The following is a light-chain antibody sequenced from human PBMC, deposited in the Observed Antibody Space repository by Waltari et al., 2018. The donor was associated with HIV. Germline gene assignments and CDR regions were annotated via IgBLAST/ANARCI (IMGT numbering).Light chain of an antibody. J-gene: IGLJ2*01. CDR1: SSDVGYNY. CDR2: DIV. Sequence: QSALTQPAPVSGSPGQSLTISCTGTSSDVGYNYVSWFQQHPGKVPKLIIYDIVKRPSGVSNRFSGSKSGNTASLTISGLQAEDEADYYCCSYAGSSTLIFGGGTKLTVL. CDR3: CSYAGSSTLI. V-gene: IGLV2-23*02.